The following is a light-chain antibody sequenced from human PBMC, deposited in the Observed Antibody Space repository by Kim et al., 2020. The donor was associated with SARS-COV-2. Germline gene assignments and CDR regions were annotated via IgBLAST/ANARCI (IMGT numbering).Light chain of an antibody. CDR2: DAS. Sequence: DIQMTQSPSTLSASVGDRVTITCRASQNINTWLAWYQQKPGKVPKLLIYDASTLQSGVPSRFSGSGSGTDFTLTISSLQPDDFATYYCQQHETYSRTFGQGTKVEIK. J-gene: IGKJ1*01. CDR3: QQHETYSRT. V-gene: IGKV1-5*01. CDR1: QNINTW.